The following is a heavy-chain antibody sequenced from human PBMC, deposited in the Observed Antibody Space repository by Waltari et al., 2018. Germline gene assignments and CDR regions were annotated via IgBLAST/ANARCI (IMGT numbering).Heavy chain of an antibody. Sequence: QLQLQESGPGLVKPSETLSLTCTVSGGSLSSSDYYWGWIRQPPGKGLEWIGSIHYSWTTQYNPTLKSRITIFVDTSNNQFSLKLPSVTAADTAVYYCARHRARACSGGTCWFDWFDPWGQGTRVTDSS. CDR3: ARHRARACSGGTCWFDWFDP. J-gene: IGHJ5*02. CDR1: GGSLSSSDYY. V-gene: IGHV4-39*01. CDR2: IHYSWTT. D-gene: IGHD2-15*01.